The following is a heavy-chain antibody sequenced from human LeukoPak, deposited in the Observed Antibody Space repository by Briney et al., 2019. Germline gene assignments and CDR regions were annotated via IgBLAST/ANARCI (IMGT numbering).Heavy chain of an antibody. Sequence: PSETLSLTCAVYGGSFSGYYWSWIRQPPGKGLEWIGSIYYSGSTYYNPSLKSRVTISVDTSKNQFSLKLSSVTAADTAVYYCARSSGYSSSGGLNWFDTWGQGTLVTVSS. CDR3: ARSSGYSSSGGLNWFDT. V-gene: IGHV4-34*01. CDR1: GGSFSGYY. CDR2: IYYSGST. J-gene: IGHJ5*02. D-gene: IGHD6-13*01.